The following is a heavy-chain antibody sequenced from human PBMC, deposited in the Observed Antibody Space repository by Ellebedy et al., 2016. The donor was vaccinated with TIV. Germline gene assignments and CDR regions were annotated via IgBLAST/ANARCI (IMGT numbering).Heavy chain of an antibody. V-gene: IGHV1-18*01. J-gene: IGHJ6*02. Sequence: ASVKVSCKASGYTFTNYGISWVRQAPGQGLEWMGWISTYNGNTNYAQKLQGRVTMTTDTSTSTAYMELRSLRSDDTAVYYCARSSYYGSGSSYGMDVWGQGTTVTVSS. CDR2: ISTYNGNT. CDR1: GYTFTNYG. CDR3: ARSSYYGSGSSYGMDV. D-gene: IGHD3-10*01.